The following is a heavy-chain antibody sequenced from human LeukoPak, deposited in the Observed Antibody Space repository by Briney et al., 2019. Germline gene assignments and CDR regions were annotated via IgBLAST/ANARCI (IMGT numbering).Heavy chain of an antibody. V-gene: IGHV3-23*01. Sequence: GGSLTRSSPVPGFTFNSLAMCWVGPAPGKGRECVSSIDISGGSTYYADSVKGRFTISRDNSKNTLYLQMNSLRGEDTALYFCANEVRPNDYWGQGTLVTVSS. J-gene: IGHJ4*02. CDR3: ANEVRPNDY. CDR1: GFTFNSLA. CDR2: IDISGGST. D-gene: IGHD4/OR15-4a*01.